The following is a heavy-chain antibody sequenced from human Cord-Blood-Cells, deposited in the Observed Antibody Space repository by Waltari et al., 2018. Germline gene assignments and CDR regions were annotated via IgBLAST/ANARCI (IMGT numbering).Heavy chain of an antibody. CDR3: ATRGKAARHWYFDL. CDR2: ISGSGGST. Sequence: EWVSAISGSGGSTYYADSVKGRFTISRDNSKNTLYLQMNSLRAEDTAVYYCATRGKAARHWYFDLWGRGTLVTVSS. J-gene: IGHJ2*01. V-gene: IGHV3-23*01. D-gene: IGHD6-6*01.